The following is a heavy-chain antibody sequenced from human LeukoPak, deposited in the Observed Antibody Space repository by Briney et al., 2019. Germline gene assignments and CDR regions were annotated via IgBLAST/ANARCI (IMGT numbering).Heavy chain of an antibody. J-gene: IGHJ6*02. CDR2: ISAYNGNT. CDR3: ARDGVWFGATGRPLGMDV. Sequence: GASALDSCTAAGDTFTRYGISGVRQAPEQGLEWMGWISAYNGNTNYAEKLQGRVTMTTDTSTSTAYMELRSLRSDDTDVYYCARDGVWFGATGRPLGMDVWGQGTTVTVSS. CDR1: GDTFTRYG. V-gene: IGHV1-18*01. D-gene: IGHD3-10*01.